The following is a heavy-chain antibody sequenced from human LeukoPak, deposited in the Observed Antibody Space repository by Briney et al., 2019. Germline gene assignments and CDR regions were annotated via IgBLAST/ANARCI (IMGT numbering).Heavy chain of an antibody. CDR3: ARSYYYGSGVDNYYYGMDV. CDR2: INHSGST. Sequence: PSETLSLTCAVYGGSFSGYYWSWIRQPPGKGLEWIGEINHSGSTNYNPSLKSRVTISVDTSKNQFSLKLSSVTAADTAVYYCARSYYYGSGVDNYYYGMDVWGQGTTVTVSS. J-gene: IGHJ6*02. D-gene: IGHD3-10*01. V-gene: IGHV4-34*01. CDR1: GGSFSGYY.